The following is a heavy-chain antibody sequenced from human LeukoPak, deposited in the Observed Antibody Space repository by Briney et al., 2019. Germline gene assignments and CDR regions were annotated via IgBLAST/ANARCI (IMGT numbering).Heavy chain of an antibody. D-gene: IGHD6-19*01. CDR3: ARDYPACSSGWYTLHVDY. CDR1: GYTFTSYG. V-gene: IGHV1-18*01. Sequence: ASVKVSCKASGYTFTSYGISWVRQAPGQGLEWMGWISAYNGNTNYAQKLQGRVTMTTDTSTSTAYMELRSLRSDDTAVYYCARDYPACSSGWYTLHVDYWGQGTLVTVSS. J-gene: IGHJ4*02. CDR2: ISAYNGNT.